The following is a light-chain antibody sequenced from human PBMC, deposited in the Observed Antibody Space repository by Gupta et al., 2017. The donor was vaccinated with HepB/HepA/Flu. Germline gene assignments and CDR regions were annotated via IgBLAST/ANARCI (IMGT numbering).Light chain of an antibody. Sequence: EIVLTHSPATLSLSPGERATLSGRASQSVSSYLAWYKQKPGQAPRLLIYDASNRATGIPARFSGSGSGTDFTLTISSLEPEDFAVYYCQQRSNWPPATFGGGTKVEIK. V-gene: IGKV3-11*01. CDR3: QQRSNWPPAT. CDR1: QSVSSY. J-gene: IGKJ4*01. CDR2: DAS.